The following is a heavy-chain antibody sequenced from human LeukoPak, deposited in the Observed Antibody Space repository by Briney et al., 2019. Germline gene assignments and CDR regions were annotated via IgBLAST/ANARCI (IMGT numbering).Heavy chain of an antibody. V-gene: IGHV3-53*01. Sequence: GGSLRLSCAASGFTVSSNYMSWVRQAPGKGLEWVSVIYSGGSTYYADSVKGRFTISRGNAKNSLYLQMNSLRAEDTAVYYCARYGGLDAFDIWGQGTMVTVSS. CDR3: ARYGGLDAFDI. CDR1: GFTVSSNY. D-gene: IGHD4-23*01. CDR2: IYSGGST. J-gene: IGHJ3*02.